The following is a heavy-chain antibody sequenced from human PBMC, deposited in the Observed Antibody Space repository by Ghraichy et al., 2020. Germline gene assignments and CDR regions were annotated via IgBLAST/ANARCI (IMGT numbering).Heavy chain of an antibody. J-gene: IGHJ4*02. Sequence: GGSLRLSCAASGFPFDSYSMDWVRQAPGKGLEWVASIGSTSGYIYYADSVKGRFTISRDNAKNSLYLQMRSLRAEDTAVYYCAREWDGDYVFDYWSQGTVVTVSS. CDR1: GFPFDSYS. CDR3: AREWDGDYVFDY. CDR2: IGSTSGYI. V-gene: IGHV3-21*01. D-gene: IGHD4-17*01.